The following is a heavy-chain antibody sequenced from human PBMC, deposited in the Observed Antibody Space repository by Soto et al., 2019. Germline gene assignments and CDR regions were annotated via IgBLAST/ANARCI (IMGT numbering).Heavy chain of an antibody. D-gene: IGHD1-26*01. Sequence: PGGSLGLSCSASGFTLSSYAMHWVRQAPGKGLEYVSAISSKGGSTYYADSVKGRFTISRDNSKNTLYLQMSSLRAEDTAVYYCVKVGATHPYNWFDPWGQGTLVTVSS. CDR1: GFTLSSYA. V-gene: IGHV3-64D*06. J-gene: IGHJ5*02. CDR3: VKVGATHPYNWFDP. CDR2: ISSKGGST.